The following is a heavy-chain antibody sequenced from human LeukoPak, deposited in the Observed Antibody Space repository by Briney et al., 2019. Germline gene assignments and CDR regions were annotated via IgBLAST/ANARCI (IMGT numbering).Heavy chain of an antibody. J-gene: IGHJ6*02. CDR1: GGSISSYY. D-gene: IGHD6-19*01. CDR3: ARSSLAVAGRYYYYYGMDV. CDR2: IYYSGST. V-gene: IGHV4-59*01. Sequence: SETLSLTCTVSGGSISSYYWSWIRQPPGKGLEWIGYIYYSGSTNYNPSLKSRVTISVDTSKNQFSLRPSSVTAADTAVYYCARSSLAVAGRYYYYYGMDVWGQGTTVTVSS.